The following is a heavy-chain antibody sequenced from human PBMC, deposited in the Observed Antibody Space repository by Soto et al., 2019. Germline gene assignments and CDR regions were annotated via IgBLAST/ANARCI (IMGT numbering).Heavy chain of an antibody. CDR2: ISSSGSTI. CDR3: ARDGLRAFDI. V-gene: IGHV3-48*03. CDR1: GFTFSSYE. Sequence: EVQLVESGGGLVQPGGSLRLSCAASGFTFSSYEMNWVRQAPGKGLEWVSYISSSGSTIYYADSVKGRFTISRDNVKNSLYLQMNSLRAEDTAVYYCARDGLRAFDIWGQGTMVTVSS. D-gene: IGHD5-12*01. J-gene: IGHJ3*02.